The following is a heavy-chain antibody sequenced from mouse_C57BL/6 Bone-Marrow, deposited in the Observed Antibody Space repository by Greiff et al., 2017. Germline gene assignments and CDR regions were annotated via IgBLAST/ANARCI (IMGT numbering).Heavy chain of an antibody. CDR2: INPSNGGT. J-gene: IGHJ3*01. Sequence: VQLQQPGTELVKPGASVKLSCKASGYTFTSYCMHWVKQRPGQGLEWIGNINPSNGGTNYNAKFKSKATLTVDKSSSTASMPLRSLTSADSAVYYWAGIWPPFAYWGQGTLVTVSA. CDR1: GYTFTSYC. V-gene: IGHV1-53*01. CDR3: AGIWPPFAY.